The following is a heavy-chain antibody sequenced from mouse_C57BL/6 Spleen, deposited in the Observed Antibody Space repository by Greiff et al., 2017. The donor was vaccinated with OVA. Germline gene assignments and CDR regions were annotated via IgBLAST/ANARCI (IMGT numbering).Heavy chain of an antibody. CDR2: INPNNGGT. J-gene: IGHJ2*01. V-gene: IGHV1-26*01. Sequence: EVQLQQSGPELVKPGASVKISCKASGYTFTDYYMNWVKQSHGKSLEWIGDINPNNGGTSYNQKFKGKATLTVDKSSITAYMELRSLTSEYSAVYYCARAGTRYFDYWGQGTTLTVSS. CDR1: GYTFTDYY. D-gene: IGHD4-1*01. CDR3: ARAGTRYFDY.